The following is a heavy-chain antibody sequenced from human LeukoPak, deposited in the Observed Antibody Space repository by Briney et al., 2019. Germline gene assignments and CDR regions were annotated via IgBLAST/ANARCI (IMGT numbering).Heavy chain of an antibody. Sequence: GRSLRLSCAASGFTFSSYGMHWVRQAPGKGLEWVAVISYDGSNKYYADSVKGRFTISRDNSKNTLYLQMNSLRAEDTAVYYCARDGSFKTYYYDSSGYYSDAFDIWGQGTMVTVSS. CDR3: ARDGSFKTYYYDSSGYYSDAFDI. V-gene: IGHV3-30*03. CDR1: GFTFSSYG. J-gene: IGHJ3*02. CDR2: ISYDGSNK. D-gene: IGHD3-22*01.